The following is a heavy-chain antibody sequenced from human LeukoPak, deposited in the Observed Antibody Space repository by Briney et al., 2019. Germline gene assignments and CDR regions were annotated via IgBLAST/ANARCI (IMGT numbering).Heavy chain of an antibody. CDR1: GFTVSSNY. CDR3: ARDPSFGLGELSFG. D-gene: IGHD3-16*02. V-gene: IGHV3-66*01. CDR2: IYSGGST. Sequence: PGGSLRLSCAASGFTVSSNYMSWVRQAPGKGLEWVSVIYSGGSTYYADSVKGRFTISRDNSKNTLYLQMNSLRAEDTAVYYCARDPSFGLGELSFGGGQGTLVTVSS. J-gene: IGHJ4*02.